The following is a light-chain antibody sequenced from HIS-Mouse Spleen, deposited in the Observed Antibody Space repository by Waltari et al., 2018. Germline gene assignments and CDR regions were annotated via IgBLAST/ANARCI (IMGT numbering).Light chain of an antibody. V-gene: IGLV3-10*01. Sequence: SYELTQPPSVSVSPGQTARITCSGDPLPKKYAYWYQQKSGQAPVLVTYEDSKRPSGIPGRFSGSSSGTMATLTISGAQVEDEADYYCYSTDSSGNHRVFGGGTKLTVL. CDR3: YSTDSSGNHRV. CDR1: PLPKKY. CDR2: EDS. J-gene: IGLJ2*01.